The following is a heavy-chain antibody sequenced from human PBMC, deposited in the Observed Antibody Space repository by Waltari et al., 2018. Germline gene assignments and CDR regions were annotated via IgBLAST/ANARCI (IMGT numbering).Heavy chain of an antibody. CDR2: IYHSGST. CDR3: ARSPDYYYYYMDV. CDR1: GYSISSGYY. J-gene: IGHJ6*03. V-gene: IGHV4-38-2*02. Sequence: QVQLQESGPGLVKPSETLSLTCTVSGYSISSGYYWGWIRQPPGKGLEWIGSIYHSGSTYYNPSLKSRVTISVDTSKNQFSLKLSSVTAADTAVYYCARSPDYYYYYMDVWGKGTTVTVSS.